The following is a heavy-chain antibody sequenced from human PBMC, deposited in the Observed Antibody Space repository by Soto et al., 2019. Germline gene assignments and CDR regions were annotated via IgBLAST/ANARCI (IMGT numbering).Heavy chain of an antibody. V-gene: IGHV1-18*04. CDR3: ARAIGGGYSYPLPPVDY. CDR2: ISAYNGNT. Sequence: QVQLVQSGAEVKKPGASVKVSCKASGYTFTSYGISWVRQAPGQGLEWMGWISAYNGNTNYAQKLQGRVTMTTDTPTSTAYMELRSLRSDDTAVYYCARAIGGGYSYPLPPVDYWGQGTLVTVSS. CDR1: GYTFTSYG. D-gene: IGHD5-18*01. J-gene: IGHJ4*02.